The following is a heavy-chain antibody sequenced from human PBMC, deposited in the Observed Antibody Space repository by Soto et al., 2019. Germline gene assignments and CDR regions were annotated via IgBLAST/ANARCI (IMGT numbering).Heavy chain of an antibody. CDR2: ISWNSGSI. CDR3: AKDRLGAAAGVGCGHDAFDI. J-gene: IGHJ3*02. V-gene: IGHV3-9*01. D-gene: IGHD6-13*01. Sequence: SLKISCAASGFTFDDYAMHWVRQAPGKGLEWVSGISWNSGSIGYADSVKGRFTISRDNAKNSLYLQMNSLRAEDTAVYYCAKDRLGAAAGVGCGHDAFDIWGQGTMVTVSS. CDR1: GFTFDDYA.